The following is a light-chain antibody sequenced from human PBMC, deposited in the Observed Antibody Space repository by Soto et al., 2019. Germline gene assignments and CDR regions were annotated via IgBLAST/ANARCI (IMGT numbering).Light chain of an antibody. J-gene: IGKJ4*01. CDR1: QSISRW. CDR3: QQYYNWPQLT. CDR2: AAS. Sequence: DIQMTQSPSTLSASVGDRVTITCRARQSISRWLAWYQQKPGKAPKLLIYAASTLQSGVPSRFSGSGSGTDFTLTISSLQPEDVATYYCQQYYNWPQLTFGGGTRVEIE. V-gene: IGKV1-27*01.